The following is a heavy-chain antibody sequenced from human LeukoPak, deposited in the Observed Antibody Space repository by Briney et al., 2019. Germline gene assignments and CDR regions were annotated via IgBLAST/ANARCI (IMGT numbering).Heavy chain of an antibody. V-gene: IGHV1-69*04. CDR1: GGTFSSYA. J-gene: IGHJ4*02. Sequence: ASVKVSCKASGGTFSSYAISWVRQAPGQGLERMGRIIPILGIANYAQKFQGRVTITADKSTSTAYMELSSLRSEDTAVYYCARGGPYYYDSSSYSSIDYWGQGTLVTVSS. CDR3: ARGGPYYYDSSSYSSIDY. CDR2: IIPILGIA. D-gene: IGHD3-22*01.